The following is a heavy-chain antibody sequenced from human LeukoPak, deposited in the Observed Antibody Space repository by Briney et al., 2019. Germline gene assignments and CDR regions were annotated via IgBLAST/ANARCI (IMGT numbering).Heavy chain of an antibody. V-gene: IGHV3-23*01. CDR2: LSGRGDNT. CDR1: GFTFSNYA. J-gene: IGHJ4*02. CDR3: AKAYYYGSGSYYVAFDC. Sequence: GGSLRLSCAASGFTFSNYAMTWVRQAPGEGLEWVSSLSGRGDNTFYADSVKGRFTISRDNSENTLHLQMNSLRAEDTAVYYCAKAYYYGSGSYYVAFDCWGQGTLVIVSS. D-gene: IGHD3-10*01.